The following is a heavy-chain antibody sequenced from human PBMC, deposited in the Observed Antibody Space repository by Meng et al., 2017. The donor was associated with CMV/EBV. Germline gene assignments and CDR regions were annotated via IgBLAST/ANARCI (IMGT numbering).Heavy chain of an antibody. CDR2: IYYSGST. Sequence: SETLSLTCTVSGGSVSSGSYYWSWIRQPPGKGLEWIGYIYYSGSTNYNPSLKSRVTISVDTSKNQFPLKLSSVTAADTAVYYCARSGIVGATVGAFDIWGQGTMVTVSS. D-gene: IGHD1-26*01. CDR3: ARSGIVGATVGAFDI. CDR1: GGSVSSGSYY. J-gene: IGHJ3*02. V-gene: IGHV4-61*01.